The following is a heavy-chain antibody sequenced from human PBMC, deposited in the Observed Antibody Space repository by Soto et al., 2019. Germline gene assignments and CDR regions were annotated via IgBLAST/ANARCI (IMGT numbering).Heavy chain of an antibody. Sequence: PWGSLRLSCAASGFTFNIYAMSWVRQAPGKGLEWVSIISGSGGSMYYADSVKGRFTISRDNSKNTVYLQMNSLRDEDTAVYYCARIDCTGDNCNPYYHYGMDVWGQGTTVTVSS. CDR2: ISGSGGSM. CDR1: GFTFNIYA. D-gene: IGHD2-8*02. J-gene: IGHJ6*02. CDR3: ARIDCTGDNCNPYYHYGMDV. V-gene: IGHV3-23*01.